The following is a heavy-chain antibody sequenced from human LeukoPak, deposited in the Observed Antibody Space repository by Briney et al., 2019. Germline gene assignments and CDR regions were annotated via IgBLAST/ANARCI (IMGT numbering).Heavy chain of an antibody. J-gene: IGHJ4*02. D-gene: IGHD2-15*01. V-gene: IGHV3-7*03. CDR2: IKQDGSEM. CDR1: GFTFNNYW. Sequence: PGGSLRLSCAASGFTFNNYWMSWVRQAPGKGLEWVANIKQDGSEMYYVESVKGRFTISRDKAKNSLFLQMTSLRAEDTAVYYCARDPGRIGFDYWGQGTLVAVSS. CDR3: ARDPGRIGFDY.